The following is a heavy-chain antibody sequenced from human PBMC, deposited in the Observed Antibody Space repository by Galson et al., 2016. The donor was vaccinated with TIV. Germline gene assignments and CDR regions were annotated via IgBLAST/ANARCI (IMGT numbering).Heavy chain of an antibody. D-gene: IGHD5-18*01. CDR3: AKDRNTALDTYYYYYGMDV. CDR2: IVPLFRTT. V-gene: IGHV1-69*13. CDR1: GGSFSTHT. Sequence: SVKVFCKASGGSFSTHTFNWVRQAPGQGLEWMGGIVPLFRTTNYAQKFQGRVTFTADESSSTAYMEVSRLTSDDTVVYYCAKDRNTALDTYYYYYGMDVWGQGTTVTVSS. J-gene: IGHJ6*02.